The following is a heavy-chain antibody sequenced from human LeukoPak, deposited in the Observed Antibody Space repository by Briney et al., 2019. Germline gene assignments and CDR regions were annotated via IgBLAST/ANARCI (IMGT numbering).Heavy chain of an antibody. CDR3: ARDPGDYYDSSGLFDY. D-gene: IGHD3-22*01. V-gene: IGHV3-33*01. CDR2: TWYDGSNK. J-gene: IGHJ4*02. Sequence: GGSLRLSCAASGFTFSSYGMHWVRQAPGKGLEWVAVTWYDGSNKYYADSVKGRFTISGDNSKNTLYLQMNSLRAEDTAVYYCARDPGDYYDSSGLFDYWGQGTLVTVSS. CDR1: GFTFSSYG.